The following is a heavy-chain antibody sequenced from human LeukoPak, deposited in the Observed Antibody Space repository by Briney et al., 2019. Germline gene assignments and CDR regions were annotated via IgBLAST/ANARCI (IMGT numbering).Heavy chain of an antibody. V-gene: IGHV3-21*01. D-gene: IGHD3-10*01. CDR2: ISSGGTYK. Sequence: GGSLRLSCAASGFTFSDYTMNWVRQAPGKGLEWVSSISSGGTYKYYADSVKGRFTISRDNAQNSLYLQMNSLRAEDTAVYYCARDGEMVRGPKDYWGQGTLVTVSS. J-gene: IGHJ4*02. CDR1: GFTFSDYT. CDR3: ARDGEMVRGPKDY.